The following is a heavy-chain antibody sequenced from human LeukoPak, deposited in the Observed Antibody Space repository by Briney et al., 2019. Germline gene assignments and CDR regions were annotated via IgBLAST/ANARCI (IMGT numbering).Heavy chain of an antibody. V-gene: IGHV3-49*04. CDR2: IRRKAYGCTT. J-gene: IGHJ4*02. Sequence: GGSLRLSCTADGFTLGDYAMGWVSQDAGKGRGWVGFIRRKAYGCTTEYAASVKCTFTISRDDSKSIAYLQMNILKTEDTAVYYCTSFHYYDSSGSLDYWGQGTLVTVSS. D-gene: IGHD3-22*01. CDR3: TSFHYYDSSGSLDY. CDR1: GFTLGDYA.